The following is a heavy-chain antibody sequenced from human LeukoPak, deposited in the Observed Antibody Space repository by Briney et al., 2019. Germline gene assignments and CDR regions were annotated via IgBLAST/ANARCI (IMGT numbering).Heavy chain of an antibody. CDR2: ISWNSGSI. CDR3: ARDDCSSTSCYDYYYYGMDV. CDR1: GFTCDDYA. V-gene: IGHV3-9*01. Sequence: GRSLRLSCAASGFTCDDYAMHWVRQAPGKGLEWVSGISWNSGSIGYADSVKGRFTISRDNAKNSLYLQMNSLRAEDTAVYYCARDDCSSTSCYDYYYYGMDVWGQGTTVTVSS. J-gene: IGHJ6*02. D-gene: IGHD2-2*01.